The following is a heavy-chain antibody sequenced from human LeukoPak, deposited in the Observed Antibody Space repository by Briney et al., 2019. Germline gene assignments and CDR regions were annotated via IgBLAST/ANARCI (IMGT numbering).Heavy chain of an antibody. V-gene: IGHV3-23*01. Sequence: GGSLRLSCAASGFTFSSSAVSWVRQAPGEGLEWLSTINGGGGATYYADSVTGRFTISSDTSQNTLYLQMNSLKIEDTAVYYCAKANPTPRGVNFDYWGQGTLVTVSS. J-gene: IGHJ4*02. D-gene: IGHD3-10*01. CDR1: GFTFSSSA. CDR3: AKANPTPRGVNFDY. CDR2: INGGGGAT.